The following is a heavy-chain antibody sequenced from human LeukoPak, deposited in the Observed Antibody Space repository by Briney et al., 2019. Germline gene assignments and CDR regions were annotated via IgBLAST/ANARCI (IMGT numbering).Heavy chain of an antibody. Sequence: RGASVTVSCKASGYTFTSYYMHWVRQAPGQGLEWMGIINPSGGSTSYAQKFQGRVTMTRDTSTSTVYMELSSLRSEDTAVYYCARATTYYDFWSGPRQYYYGMDVWGQGTTVTVSS. CDR2: INPSGGST. D-gene: IGHD3-3*01. CDR3: ARATTYYDFWSGPRQYYYGMDV. CDR1: GYTFTSYY. V-gene: IGHV1-46*01. J-gene: IGHJ6*02.